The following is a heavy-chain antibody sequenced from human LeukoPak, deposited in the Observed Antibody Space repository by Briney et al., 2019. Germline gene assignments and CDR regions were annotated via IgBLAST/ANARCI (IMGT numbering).Heavy chain of an antibody. CDR3: ARGLITMVRGVILKPSPFDY. CDR1: GFSFSNYW. J-gene: IGHJ4*02. CDR2: INQDGSEQ. V-gene: IGHV3-7*03. Sequence: GGSLRLSCEVSGFSFSNYWMTWVRQAPGKGLEWVANINQDGSEQYYVDSVKGRFTISRDNTKNSLYLQMNSLRAEDTAVYYCARGLITMVRGVILKPSPFDYWGQGTLVTVSS. D-gene: IGHD3-10*01.